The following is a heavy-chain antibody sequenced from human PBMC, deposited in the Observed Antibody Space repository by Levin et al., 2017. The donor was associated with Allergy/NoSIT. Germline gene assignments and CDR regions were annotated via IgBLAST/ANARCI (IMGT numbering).Heavy chain of an antibody. D-gene: IGHD6-19*01. V-gene: IGHV3-30-3*01. CDR3: ARVRTGYSSGWYGLFDY. Sequence: PGGSLRLSCAASGFTFSSYAMHWVRQAPGKGLEWVAVISYDGSNKYYADSVKGRFTISRDNSKNTLYLQMNSLRAEDTAVYYCARVRTGYSSGWYGLFDYWGQGTLVTVSS. CDR2: ISYDGSNK. CDR1: GFTFSSYA. J-gene: IGHJ4*02.